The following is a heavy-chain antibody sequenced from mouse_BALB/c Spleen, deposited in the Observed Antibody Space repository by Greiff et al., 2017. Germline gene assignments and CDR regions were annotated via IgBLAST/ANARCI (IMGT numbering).Heavy chain of an antibody. Sequence: EVKLQESGAELVKPGASVKLSCTASGFNIKDTYMHWVKQRPEQGLEWIGRIDPANGNTKYDPKFQGKATITADTSSNTAYLQLSSLTSEDTAVYYCAREDYGSGFDYWGQGTTLTVSS. CDR1: GFNIKDTY. CDR3: AREDYGSGFDY. D-gene: IGHD1-1*01. J-gene: IGHJ2*01. CDR2: IDPANGNT. V-gene: IGHV14-3*02.